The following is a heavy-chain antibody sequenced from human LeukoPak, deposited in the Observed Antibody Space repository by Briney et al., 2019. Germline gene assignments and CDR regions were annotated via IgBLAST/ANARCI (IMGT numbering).Heavy chain of an antibody. Sequence: PGGSLRLSCSASEFRSYAMHWVRQAPGKGLEHVSAISSNGGSTYYADSVKGRFTISRDNSKNTLYLQMSSLTIEDTAVYYCVKSVGVTGRYYLDYWGQGTLVTVAP. J-gene: IGHJ4*02. CDR2: ISSNGGST. CDR1: EFRSYA. D-gene: IGHD3-16*01. V-gene: IGHV3-64D*09. CDR3: VKSVGVTGRYYLDY.